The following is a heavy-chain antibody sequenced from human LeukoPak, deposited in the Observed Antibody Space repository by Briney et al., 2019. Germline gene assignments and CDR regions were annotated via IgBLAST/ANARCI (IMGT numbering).Heavy chain of an antibody. CDR3: ESRYYDSSGYHDAFDI. D-gene: IGHD3-22*01. Sequence: ASVKVSCKVSGYTLTELSMHWVRQAPGKGLEWMGGFDPEDGETIYAQKFQGRVTMTEDTSTDTAYMELSSLRSEGTAVYYCESRYYDSSGYHDAFDIWGQGTMVTVSS. V-gene: IGHV1-24*01. CDR2: FDPEDGET. CDR1: GYTLTELS. J-gene: IGHJ3*02.